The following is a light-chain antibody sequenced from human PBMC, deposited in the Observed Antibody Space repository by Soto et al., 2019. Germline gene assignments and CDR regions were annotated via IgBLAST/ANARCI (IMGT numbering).Light chain of an antibody. Sequence: QSVLAQPPSVSAAPGQKVTISCFGSNSNIGNNYVSWYQQFPGTAPKLLIYDNNKRPSGIPDRFSGSKSGTSATLGITGLQTGDEADYYCGTWDSSLSAVVFGGVTKLSVL. CDR3: GTWDSSLSAVV. CDR1: NSNIGNNY. J-gene: IGLJ2*01. V-gene: IGLV1-51*01. CDR2: DNN.